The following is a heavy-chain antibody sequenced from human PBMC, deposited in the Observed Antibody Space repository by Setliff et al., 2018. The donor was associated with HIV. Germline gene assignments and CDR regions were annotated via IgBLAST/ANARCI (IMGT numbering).Heavy chain of an antibody. V-gene: IGHV1-18*01. Sequence: GASVKVSCKASGYIFTSYGISWVRQAPGQGLEWMGWISAHNGNTNYAQKFQGRVSMTIDTSTSTAYMGLRSLRPDDTAVYFCARDPSSGIYYDSSGQYFQNWGQGTLVTVSS. J-gene: IGHJ1*01. CDR2: ISAHNGNT. CDR3: ARDPSSGIYYDSSGQYFQN. CDR1: GYIFTSYG. D-gene: IGHD3-22*01.